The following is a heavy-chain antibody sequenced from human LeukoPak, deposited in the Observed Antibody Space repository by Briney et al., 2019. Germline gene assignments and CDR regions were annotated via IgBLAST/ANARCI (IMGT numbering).Heavy chain of an antibody. D-gene: IGHD6-19*01. V-gene: IGHV5-51*01. CDR1: GYSFTSYW. CDR3: ARGAVAGTRYYYGMDV. Sequence: GESLRISCKGSGYSFTSYWIGWVRQMPGKGLEWMGIIYPGDSDTRYSPSFQGQVTISADKSISTAYLQWSSLKASDTAMYYCARGAVAGTRYYYGMDVWGQGTTVTVSS. J-gene: IGHJ6*02. CDR2: IYPGDSDT.